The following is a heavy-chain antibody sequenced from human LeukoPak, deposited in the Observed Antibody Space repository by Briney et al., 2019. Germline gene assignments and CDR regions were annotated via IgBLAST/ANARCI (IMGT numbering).Heavy chain of an antibody. J-gene: IGHJ3*02. CDR3: ARPVGQSAFDI. D-gene: IGHD3-16*01. CDR2: INHSGST. CDR1: GGSFSCYY. Sequence: SETLSLTCAVYGGSFSCYYWSWIRQPPGKGLEWIGEINHSGSTNYNPSLKSRVTISVDTSKNQFSLKLSSVTAADTAVYYCARPVGQSAFDIWGQGTMVTVSS. V-gene: IGHV4-34*01.